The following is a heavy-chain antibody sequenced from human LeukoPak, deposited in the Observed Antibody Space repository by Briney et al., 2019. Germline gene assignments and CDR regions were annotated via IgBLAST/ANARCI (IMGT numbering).Heavy chain of an antibody. D-gene: IGHD3-22*01. CDR2: ISGSGGST. J-gene: IGHJ4*02. CDR1: GFTFSSYA. CDR3: ARGQYYYDSSGYCLFDY. Sequence: GGSLRLSCAASGFTFSSYAMSWVRQAPGKGLEWVSAISGSGGSTYYADSVKGRFTISRDNAKNSLYLQMNSLRAEDTALYYCARGQYYYDSSGYCLFDYWGQGTLVTVSS. V-gene: IGHV3-23*01.